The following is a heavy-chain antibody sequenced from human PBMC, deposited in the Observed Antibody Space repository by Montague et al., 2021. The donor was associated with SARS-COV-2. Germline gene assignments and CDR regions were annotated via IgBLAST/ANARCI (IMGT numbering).Heavy chain of an antibody. Sequence: SETLSLTCTVSGGSIRSYYCSWILQPPGKGLEWSGYIYYSGGTNYNPSLKSRVTISVDTSKNQFSLKLSSVTAADTAVYYCARGFDYWGQGTLVTVSS. CDR2: IYYSGGT. V-gene: IGHV4-59*01. J-gene: IGHJ4*02. CDR1: GGSIRSYY. CDR3: ARGFDY.